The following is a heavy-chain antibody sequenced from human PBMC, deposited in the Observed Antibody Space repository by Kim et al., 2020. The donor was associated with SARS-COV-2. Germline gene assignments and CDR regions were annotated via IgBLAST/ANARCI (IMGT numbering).Heavy chain of an antibody. CDR2: IKSTTDGGTR. V-gene: IGHV3-15*01. CDR1: GFTFSRAW. Sequence: GGSLRLSCAVSGFTFSRAWMSWVRQAPGKGLEWVGRIKSTTDGGTRDYAAPVKGRFTISRDDSKSTLYLQMNSLKTEDTAVYYCSTGYYDSSGYRLLRGYYYYGLDVWGQGTTVTVSS. CDR3: STGYYDSSGYRLLRGYYYYGLDV. J-gene: IGHJ6*02. D-gene: IGHD3-22*01.